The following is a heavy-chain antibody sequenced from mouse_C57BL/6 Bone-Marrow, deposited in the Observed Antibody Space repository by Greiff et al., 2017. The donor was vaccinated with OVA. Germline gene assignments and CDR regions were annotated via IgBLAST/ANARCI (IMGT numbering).Heavy chain of an antibody. CDR1: GFTFSDYG. J-gene: IGHJ1*03. V-gene: IGHV5-17*01. D-gene: IGHD4-1*01. CDR3: ARGVNWVDWYFDV. CDR2: ISSGSSTI. Sequence: EVQVVESGGGLVKPGGSLKLSCAASGFTFSDYGMHWVRQAPEQGLEWVAYISSGSSTIYYADTVKGRFTISRDNAKNTLFLQMTSLRSEDTAVYYGARGVNWVDWYFDVWGTGTTVTVSS.